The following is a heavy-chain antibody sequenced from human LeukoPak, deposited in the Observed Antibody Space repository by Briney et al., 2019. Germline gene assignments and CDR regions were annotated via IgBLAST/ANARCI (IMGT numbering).Heavy chain of an antibody. CDR3: AARVVTTNEF. Sequence: NPGGSLRLSCSGSGFNFNDAYMNWVRQAPGKGLEWVGRVKTQRDGESTDDAAPMKGRFIISRDDSKTTVYLQMNSLKTEDTAIYYCAARVVTTNEFWGQGTLVTVSS. J-gene: IGHJ4*02. V-gene: IGHV3-15*01. D-gene: IGHD2-21*02. CDR2: VKTQRDGEST. CDR1: GFNFNDAY.